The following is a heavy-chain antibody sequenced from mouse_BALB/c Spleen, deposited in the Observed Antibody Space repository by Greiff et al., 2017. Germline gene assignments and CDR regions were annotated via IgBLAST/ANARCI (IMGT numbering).Heavy chain of an antibody. V-gene: IGHV3-2*02. D-gene: IGHD4-1*01. J-gene: IGHJ2*01. Sequence: EVKLVESGPGLVKPSQSLSLTCTVTGYSITSDYAWNWIRQFPGNKLEWMGYISYSGSTSYNPSLKSRISITRDTSKNQFFLQLNSVTTEDTATYYCARCPKLGVPDYWGQGTTLTVSS. CDR2: ISYSGST. CDR3: ARCPKLGVPDY. CDR1: GYSITSDYA.